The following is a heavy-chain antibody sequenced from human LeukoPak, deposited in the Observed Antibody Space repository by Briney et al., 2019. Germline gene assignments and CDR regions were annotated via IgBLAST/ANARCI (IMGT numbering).Heavy chain of an antibody. V-gene: IGHV3-23*01. Sequence: GGSLRLSCAASGFTISSYAMSWVRQAPGKGLELVAGFANAGDTAYYPDSVKGRFSISRDNSRNTLHLHMNSLRAEDTALYYCATRGHSYANSFDYWGQGTLVTVSS. CDR1: GFTISSYA. CDR3: ATRGHSYANSFDY. D-gene: IGHD5-18*01. CDR2: FANAGDTA. J-gene: IGHJ4*02.